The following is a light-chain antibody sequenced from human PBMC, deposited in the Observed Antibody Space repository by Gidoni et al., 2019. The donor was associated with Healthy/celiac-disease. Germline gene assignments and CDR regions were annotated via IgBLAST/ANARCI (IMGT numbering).Light chain of an antibody. CDR1: QSISSW. CDR2: DAS. CDR3: QQYNSYLYT. V-gene: IGKV1-5*01. J-gene: IGKJ2*01. Sequence: DLPLSQSPSTLSASVGDRVTITCRASQSISSWLAWYQQKPGKAPKLLIYDASSLESGVPSRFSGSGSGTEFTLTISSLQPDDFATYYCQQYNSYLYTFGQGTKLEIK.